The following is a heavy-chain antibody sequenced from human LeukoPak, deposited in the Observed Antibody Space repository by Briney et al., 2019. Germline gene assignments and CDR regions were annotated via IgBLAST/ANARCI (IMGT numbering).Heavy chain of an antibody. CDR2: ISAYNGNT. V-gene: IGHV1-18*01. D-gene: IGHD3-16*02. J-gene: IGHJ4*02. Sequence: ASVKVSCKASGYTFTSYGISWVRQAPGQGLECMGWISAYNGNTNYAQKLQGRVTMTTDTSTSTAYMELRSLRSDDTAVYYCARDRWVITFGGVIAYWGQGTLVTVSS. CDR3: ARDRWVITFGGVIAY. CDR1: GYTFTSYG.